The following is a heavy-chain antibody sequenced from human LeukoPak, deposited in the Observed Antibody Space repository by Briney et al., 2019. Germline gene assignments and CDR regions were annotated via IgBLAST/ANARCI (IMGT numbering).Heavy chain of an antibody. CDR2: IIPILGIA. D-gene: IGHD6-13*01. CDR3: AREQQLVTFDY. Sequence: ASVEVSCKASGGTFSSYAISWVRQAPGQGLEWMGRIIPILGIANYAQKFQGRVTITADKSTSTAYMELSSLRSEDTAVYYCAREQQLVTFDYWGQGTLVTVSS. V-gene: IGHV1-69*04. CDR1: GGTFSSYA. J-gene: IGHJ4*02.